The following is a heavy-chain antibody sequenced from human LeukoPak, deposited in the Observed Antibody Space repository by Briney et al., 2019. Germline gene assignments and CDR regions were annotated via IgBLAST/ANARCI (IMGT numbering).Heavy chain of an antibody. Sequence: GGSLRLSCAASGFTLSSYSMNWVRQAPGKGLEWVAHINPDGRDTNYVDSVKGRFTISRDNAQNSMYLQMNSLRVEDTAVYYCATWGDTTAEYFQRWGQGTLVTVSS. CDR3: ATWGDTTAEYFQR. CDR1: GFTLSSYS. CDR2: INPDGRDT. D-gene: IGHD2-21*02. V-gene: IGHV3-7*01. J-gene: IGHJ1*01.